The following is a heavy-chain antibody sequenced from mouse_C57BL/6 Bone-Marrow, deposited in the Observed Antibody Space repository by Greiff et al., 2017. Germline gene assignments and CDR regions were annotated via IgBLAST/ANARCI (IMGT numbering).Heavy chain of an antibody. D-gene: IGHD2-12*01. Sequence: QVQLKQPGAELVKPGASVKMSCKASGYTFTSYWITWVKQRPGQGLEWIGDIYPGSGSTNYNEKFKSKATLTVDPSSSTAYMQLSSLTSEDSAVYYCASGGYKYDRGFAYWGQGTLVTVSA. CDR2: IYPGSGST. CDR1: GYTFTSYW. V-gene: IGHV1-55*01. CDR3: ASGGYKYDRGFAY. J-gene: IGHJ3*01.